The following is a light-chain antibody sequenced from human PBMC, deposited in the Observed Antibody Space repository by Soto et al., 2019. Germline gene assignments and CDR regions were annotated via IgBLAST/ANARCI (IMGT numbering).Light chain of an antibody. CDR2: RND. J-gene: IGLJ2*01. V-gene: IGLV1-47*01. Sequence: QSVLTQPPSASGTPGQRVTISCSGSSSNIGGNFVSWFLLLPGTAPKLLVYRNDQWPSGVPGRFSGSKSGTSASLAINGLRSEDEADYYCSSYAGSNNVVFGGGTKLTVL. CDR1: SSNIGGNF. CDR3: SSYAGSNNVV.